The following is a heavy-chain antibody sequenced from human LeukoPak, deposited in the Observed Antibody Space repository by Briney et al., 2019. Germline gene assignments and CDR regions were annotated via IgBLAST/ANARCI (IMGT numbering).Heavy chain of an antibody. J-gene: IGHJ4*02. Sequence: SETLSLTCTVSGGSISSSSYYWGWIRQPPGKGLEWIGSIYYSGSTYYNPSLKSRVTISVDTSKNQFSLKLSSVTAADTAVYYCARDPYYDSSGYYYEGVLRTWPLNWGQGTLVTVSS. CDR1: GGSISSSSYY. D-gene: IGHD3-22*01. CDR3: ARDPYYDSSGYYYEGVLRTWPLN. V-gene: IGHV4-39*07. CDR2: IYYSGST.